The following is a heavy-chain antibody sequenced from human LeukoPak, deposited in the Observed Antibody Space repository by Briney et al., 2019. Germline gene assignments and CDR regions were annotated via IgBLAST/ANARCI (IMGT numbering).Heavy chain of an antibody. J-gene: IGHJ1*01. CDR3: TSWGDTTAEYFQR. V-gene: IGHV3-7*01. CDR1: G. D-gene: IGHD2-21*02. CDR2: INPDGRDT. Sequence: SGGSLRLSCAASGWVRQSPGKGLEWVAHINPDGRDTYYVDSVKGRFTISRDNAQNSMYLQMNSLRVEDTAVYYCTSWGDTTAEYFQRWGQGTLVTVSS.